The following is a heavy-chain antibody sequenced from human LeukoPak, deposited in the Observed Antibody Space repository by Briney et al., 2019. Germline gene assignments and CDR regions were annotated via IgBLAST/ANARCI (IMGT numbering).Heavy chain of an antibody. Sequence: ASVKVSCKASGYTFTSYYMHWVRQAPGQGLEWMGIINPSGGNTNYAQKLQGRVTMTTDTSTSTAYMELRSLRSDDTAVYYCARGGSGSWYFYYYYYMDVWGKGTTVTVSS. CDR3: ARGGSGSWYFYYYYYMDV. V-gene: IGHV1-46*01. D-gene: IGHD6-13*01. CDR2: INPSGGNT. CDR1: GYTFTSYY. J-gene: IGHJ6*03.